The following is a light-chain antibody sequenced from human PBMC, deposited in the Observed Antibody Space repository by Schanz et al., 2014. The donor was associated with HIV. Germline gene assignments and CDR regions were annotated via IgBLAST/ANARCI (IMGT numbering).Light chain of an antibody. CDR1: QSVSSSY. V-gene: IGKV3-20*01. CDR2: ATS. CDR3: QQYGSLPWT. Sequence: EIVLTQSPGTLSLSPGERATLSCRASQSVSSSYLAWYQQKPGQAPRLVIYATSTRAAGIPDRFSGTGSGTDFTLTISRLEPEDYAVYFCQQYGSLPWTFGQGTTVEIK. J-gene: IGKJ1*01.